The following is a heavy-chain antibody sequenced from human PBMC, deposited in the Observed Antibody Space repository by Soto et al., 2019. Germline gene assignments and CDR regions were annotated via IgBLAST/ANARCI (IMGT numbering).Heavy chain of an antibody. V-gene: IGHV2-5*02. Sequence: SGPTLVNPTQTLTLTCTFSGLSLSTSGVGVGWIRQPPGKALEWLALIYWDDDKRYSPSLKSRLTITKDTSKNQVVLTMTNMDPVDTATYYCAHRPGLFTIFGVVPNWFDPWGQGTLVTVSS. CDR1: GLSLSTSGVG. D-gene: IGHD3-3*01. CDR2: IYWDDDK. J-gene: IGHJ5*02. CDR3: AHRPGLFTIFGVVPNWFDP.